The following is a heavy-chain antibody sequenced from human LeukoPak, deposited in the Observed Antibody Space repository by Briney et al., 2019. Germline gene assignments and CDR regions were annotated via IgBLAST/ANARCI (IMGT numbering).Heavy chain of an antibody. CDR2: LSYDGSDR. J-gene: IGHJ5*02. CDR1: GFTLTDYG. CDR3: ARDRIIMLVLVHDSGLDL. Sequence: PGRSLRLSCAASGFTLTDYGIHWVRQAPGKGLEWVAVLSYDGSDRYYADSVNGRFTISRDISSDTVSLQMNSLRVEDTAVYFCARDRIIMLVLVHDSGLDLWGQGTLVTVSS. D-gene: IGHD3-10*01. V-gene: IGHV3-30*01.